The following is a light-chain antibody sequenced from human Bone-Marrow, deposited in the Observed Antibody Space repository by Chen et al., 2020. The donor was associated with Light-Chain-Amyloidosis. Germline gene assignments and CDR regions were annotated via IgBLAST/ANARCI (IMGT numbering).Light chain of an antibody. V-gene: IGLV3-21*02. CDR1: NIGSTS. Sequence: SYVLTQPSSVSVAPGQTAPNACGRQNIGSTSVHWYQQTPGTPPLLVVYDDSARPSGIPERLPGSNSGNTATPTISRVAAGDEADYYCQVWDRSSDRPVFGGGTKLTVL. CDR3: QVWDRSSDRPV. CDR2: DDS. J-gene: IGLJ3*02.